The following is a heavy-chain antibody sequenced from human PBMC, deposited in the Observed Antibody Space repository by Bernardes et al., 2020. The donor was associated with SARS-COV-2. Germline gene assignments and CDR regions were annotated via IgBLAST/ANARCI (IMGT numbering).Heavy chain of an antibody. J-gene: IGHJ2*01. CDR2: IKQDGSEK. CDR1: GFTFSSSW. Sequence: GGSLRLSCAASGFTFSSSWMSWVRQAPGKGLEWVANIKQDGSEKYYVDSVKGRFTISRDNAKNSLYLQMKSLRAEDTAVYYCARVSGSSWYFVLCGRGTLVTVSS. V-gene: IGHV3-7*01. D-gene: IGHD6-13*01. CDR3: ARVSGSSWYFVL.